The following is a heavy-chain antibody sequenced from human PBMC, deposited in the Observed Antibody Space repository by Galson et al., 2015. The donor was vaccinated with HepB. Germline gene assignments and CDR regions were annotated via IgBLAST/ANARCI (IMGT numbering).Heavy chain of an antibody. CDR3: ARGGSGWSRTGFDS. CDR2: MSPNSGNT. D-gene: IGHD6-19*01. CDR1: GYTFTTYG. J-gene: IGHJ4*02. Sequence: SVKVSCKASGYTFTTYGFHWVRQAPGQGLEWMGWMSPNSGNTGYAQKFQGRVIMTRHTSKSTAYMELSSLRSEDTAIYYCARGGSGWSRTGFDSWGQGTLVTVSS. V-gene: IGHV1-8*01.